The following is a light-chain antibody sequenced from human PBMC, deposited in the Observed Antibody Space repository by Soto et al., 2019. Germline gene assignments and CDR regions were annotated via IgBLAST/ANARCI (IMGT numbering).Light chain of an antibody. CDR3: SSYAGRSKNGL. CDR2: EVN. J-gene: IGLJ1*01. CDR1: SSDVGTYHY. Sequence: QSVLTQPPSASGSPGQSVTISCTGTSSDVGTYHYVSWYQQHPGKAPKLIIYEVNKRPSGVPVRFSGSKSGNTASLTVSGLQAEDEATYYCSSYAGRSKNGLFGIGTKVT. V-gene: IGLV2-8*01.